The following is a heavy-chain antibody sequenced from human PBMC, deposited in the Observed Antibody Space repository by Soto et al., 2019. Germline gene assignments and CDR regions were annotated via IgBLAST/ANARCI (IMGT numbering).Heavy chain of an antibody. D-gene: IGHD5-18*01. Sequence: QPGGSLRLSCAASGFTFSSYVMNWVRQAPGKGLEWVSAISGSGGSTYYADSVKGRFTISRDNSKNTLYLQMNSLRAEDTAVYYCAKGAVDTALVSHFYGMDVWGQGTTVTVSS. V-gene: IGHV3-23*01. J-gene: IGHJ6*02. CDR3: AKGAVDTALVSHFYGMDV. CDR1: GFTFSSYV. CDR2: ISGSGGST.